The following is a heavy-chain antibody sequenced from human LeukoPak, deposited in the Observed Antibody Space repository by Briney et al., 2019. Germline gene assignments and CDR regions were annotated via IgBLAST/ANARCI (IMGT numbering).Heavy chain of an antibody. D-gene: IGHD5-18*01. CDR3: AKDLGGYSYGQFDY. CDR1: GFTFSSYG. CDR2: ISYDGSNK. V-gene: IGHV3-30*18. J-gene: IGHJ4*02. Sequence: QPGRSLRLSCAASGFTFSSYGMHWVRQAPGKGLEWVVVISYDGSNKYYADSVKGRFTISRDNSKNTLYLQMNSLRAEDTAVYYCAKDLGGYSYGQFDYWGQGTLVTVSS.